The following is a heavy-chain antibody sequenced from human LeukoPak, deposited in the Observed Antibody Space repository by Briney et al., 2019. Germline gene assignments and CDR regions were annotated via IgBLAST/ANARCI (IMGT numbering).Heavy chain of an antibody. CDR2: ISYDGSNK. V-gene: IGHV3-30*18. CDR1: GFTFSSYG. Sequence: GGSLRLSCAASGFTFSSYGMHWVRQAPGKGLEWVAVISYDGSNKYYADSVKGRFTISRDNSKNTLYLQMNSLRAEDTAVYYCAKDSHSSSWYGNYFDYWGQGTLVTVSS. D-gene: IGHD6-13*01. CDR3: AKDSHSSSWYGNYFDY. J-gene: IGHJ4*02.